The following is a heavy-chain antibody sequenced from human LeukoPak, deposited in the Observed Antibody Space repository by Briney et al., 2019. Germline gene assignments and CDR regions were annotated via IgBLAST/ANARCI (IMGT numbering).Heavy chain of an antibody. V-gene: IGHV3-53*01. CDR2: IYETGNT. Sequence: PGGSLRLSCAVFGFTVSSNYMSWVRQPPGKGLEWISIIYETGNTKYADSVKDRFTISRDISKNTVYLQMHSLRAEDTAVYYCARLASRPFWGLGTKVTVSS. CDR1: GFTVSSNY. J-gene: IGHJ3*01. CDR3: ARLASRPF.